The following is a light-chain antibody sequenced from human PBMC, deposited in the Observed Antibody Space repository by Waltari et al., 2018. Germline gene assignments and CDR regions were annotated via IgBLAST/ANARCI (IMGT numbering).Light chain of an antibody. CDR2: DAS. J-gene: IGKJ3*01. CDR1: QSITNY. V-gene: IGKV1-39*01. Sequence: DIQMTQSPSSLSASVGDRVTMTCRASQSITNYLSWYQHKLGEAPNLLVYDASTLVSGVPSRFNGSGSGTEFTLTISSLHPEDLATCYCLQTYSTLMFSFGPGTKVDL. CDR3: LQTYSTLMFS.